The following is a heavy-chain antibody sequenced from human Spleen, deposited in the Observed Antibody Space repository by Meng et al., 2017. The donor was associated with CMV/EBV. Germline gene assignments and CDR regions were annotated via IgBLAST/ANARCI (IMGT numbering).Heavy chain of an antibody. Sequence: ASGVTFSSYAMSWVRQAPGKGLEWVSAISGSGGGAYYADSVKGRFTISRDNSRNTLYLQMNSLRAEDTAVYYCAKEGDYDPYYFDYWGQGTLVTVSS. V-gene: IGHV3-23*01. CDR2: ISGSGGGA. CDR3: AKEGDYDPYYFDY. D-gene: IGHD3-22*01. CDR1: GVTFSSYA. J-gene: IGHJ4*02.